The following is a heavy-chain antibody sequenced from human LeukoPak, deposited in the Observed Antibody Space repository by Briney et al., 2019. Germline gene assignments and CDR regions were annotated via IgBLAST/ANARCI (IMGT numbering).Heavy chain of an antibody. D-gene: IGHD7-27*01. Sequence: ASVTVSCKASGYTFTGYYMHWVRQAPGQGLEGMGWINPNSGGTNYAQKFQGWVTMTRDTSISTAYMELSRLRSDDTAVYYCARGGRNWGSSFDYWGQGTLVTVSS. V-gene: IGHV1-2*04. CDR2: INPNSGGT. CDR1: GYTFTGYY. J-gene: IGHJ4*02. CDR3: ARGGRNWGSSFDY.